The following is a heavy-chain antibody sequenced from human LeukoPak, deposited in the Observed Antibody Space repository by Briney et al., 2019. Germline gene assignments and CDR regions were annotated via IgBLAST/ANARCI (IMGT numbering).Heavy chain of an antibody. J-gene: IGHJ4*02. V-gene: IGHV4-61*02. CDR2: ISSSGST. Sequence: PSQTLSLTCTVSGDSISSGDYYWSWIRQPAGKGPEWIGRISSSGSTNYNPSLKSRVTISVDTSKNQFSLKLSSVTAADTAVYYCAREDYYDSSGYYLDCWGQGTLVTVSS. CDR3: AREDYYDSSGYYLDC. D-gene: IGHD3-22*01. CDR1: GDSISSGDYY.